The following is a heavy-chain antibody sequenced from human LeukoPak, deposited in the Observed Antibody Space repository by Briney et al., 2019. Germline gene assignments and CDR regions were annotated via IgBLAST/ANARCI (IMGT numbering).Heavy chain of an antibody. CDR3: ARVTPARRFDY. J-gene: IGHJ4*02. CDR1: GGSISSSKYY. Sequence: SETLSLTCTVSGGSISSSKYYWGWIRQPPGKGLEWIGSLYYTGSTYYNPSLKSRVTVSEDTSKNQFSLKLSSVTAADTAVYFCARVTPARRFDYWGRGTLVTVSS. V-gene: IGHV4-39*01. CDR2: LYYTGST.